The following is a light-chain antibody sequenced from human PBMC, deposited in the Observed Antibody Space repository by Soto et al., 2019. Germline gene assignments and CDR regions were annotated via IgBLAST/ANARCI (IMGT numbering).Light chain of an antibody. CDR3: QQSYTTPHT. V-gene: IGKV1-39*01. CDR2: AAS. J-gene: IGKJ2*01. CDR1: QTITNY. Sequence: DIQMTQSPSSLSASVGDRVTITCRASQTITNYLSWYQQKLGKAPKLLIYAASSLQSGVPSRFTGSGSGTHFTLTITILQPEDFATYFCQQSYTTPHTFGQGTKLQIK.